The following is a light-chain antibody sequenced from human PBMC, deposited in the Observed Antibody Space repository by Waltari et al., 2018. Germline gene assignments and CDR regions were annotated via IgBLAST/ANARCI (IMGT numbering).Light chain of an antibody. CDR3: QSYDSSRSAVV. V-gene: IGLV1-40*01. J-gene: IGLJ2*01. CDR2: GDG. CDR1: SCNIGPGYD. Sequence: QSVLTHPPSVSAAPGQRVTISCTGSSCNIGPGYDVHWYQQLPETAPKLLIYGDGDRPSGVPDRFSGSKSGTSASLAITGLQAEDEADYYCQSYDSSRSAVVFGGGTKLTVL.